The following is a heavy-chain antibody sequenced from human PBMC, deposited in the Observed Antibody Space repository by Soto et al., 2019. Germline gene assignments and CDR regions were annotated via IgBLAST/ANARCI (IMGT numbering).Heavy chain of an antibody. Sequence: GGSLRLSCAASGFTFSSFDMHWVRQATGKGLEWVSAIGTAGDTYYPGSVKGRFTISRENAKNSLYLQMNSLRAEDTAVYYCARGPPPVVAATYNWFDPWGQGTLVTVSS. CDR3: ARGPPPVVAATYNWFDP. D-gene: IGHD2-15*01. V-gene: IGHV3-13*01. J-gene: IGHJ5*02. CDR1: GFTFSSFD. CDR2: IGTAGDT.